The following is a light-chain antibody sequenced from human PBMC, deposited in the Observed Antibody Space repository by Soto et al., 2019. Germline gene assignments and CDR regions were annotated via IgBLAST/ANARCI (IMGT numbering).Light chain of an antibody. CDR3: QQCVSWPQFT. CDR2: DVS. Sequence: EIVLTQSPATLSLSPGERASLSCRASQSVGSSLVWYQHKPGQAPRLLIYDVSNRATGIPARFSGSGSGTDFTLTISSLELEDFAFYYCQQCVSWPQFTFGPGTRLDI. CDR1: QSVGSS. V-gene: IGKV3-11*01. J-gene: IGKJ3*01.